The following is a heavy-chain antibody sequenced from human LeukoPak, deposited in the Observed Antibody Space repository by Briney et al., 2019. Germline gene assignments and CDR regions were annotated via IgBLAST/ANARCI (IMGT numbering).Heavy chain of an antibody. J-gene: IGHJ4*02. CDR1: GFTFSSYA. CDR2: ISGSGGST. CDR3: ARDQELAFDY. V-gene: IGHV3-23*01. D-gene: IGHD1-7*01. Sequence: GGSLRLSCAASGFTFSSYAMSWVRQAPGKGLEWVSAISGSGGSTYYADSVKGRFTISRDNAKNSLYLQMNSLRAEDTAVYYCARDQELAFDYWGQGTLVTVSS.